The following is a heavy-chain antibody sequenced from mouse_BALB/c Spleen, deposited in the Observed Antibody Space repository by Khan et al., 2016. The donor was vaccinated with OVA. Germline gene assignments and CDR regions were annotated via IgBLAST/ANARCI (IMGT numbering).Heavy chain of an antibody. J-gene: IGHJ4*01. Sequence: EVQLQESGPGLVKPSQSLSLTCTVNGYSITSNYAWNWIRQFPGNKLEWMGYISYSGSTNYNPSLKSRLSINRDTSKHQFFLLLHSVTTEDSATYYCARGNYYGYALDYWGQGTSVTVSS. CDR1: GYSITSNYA. D-gene: IGHD1-1*01. V-gene: IGHV3-2*02. CDR2: ISYSGST. CDR3: ARGNYYGYALDY.